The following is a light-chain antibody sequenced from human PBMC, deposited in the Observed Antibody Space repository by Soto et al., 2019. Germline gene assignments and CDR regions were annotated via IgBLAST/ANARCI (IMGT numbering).Light chain of an antibody. CDR1: SSNIGSNT. CDR3: AEWDDSLNGFV. J-gene: IGLJ1*01. Sequence: QSVLTQPPSASGAPGQRVTISCSGSSSNIGSNTVNWYQQLPGTAPKLLIYTNNQRPSGVRDRFSGYRSGTSASLAISGLQSEHEADYYCAEWDDSLNGFVFGPGTKVTVL. CDR2: TNN. V-gene: IGLV1-44*01.